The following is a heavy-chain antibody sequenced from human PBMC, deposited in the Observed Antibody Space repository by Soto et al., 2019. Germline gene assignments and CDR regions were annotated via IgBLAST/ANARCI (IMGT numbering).Heavy chain of an antibody. CDR3: ARGRASGSYYLLDY. J-gene: IGHJ4*02. D-gene: IGHD3-10*01. V-gene: IGHV1-8*01. Sequence: ASVKVSCKASGDTFTTYDINWVRQATGHGLEWMGWINPNSGNIGYAQRFQGRVTMTRDTAIRTAYMEVSSLRSDDTAVYYCARGRASGSYYLLDYWGQGTLVTVPS. CDR2: INPNSGNI. CDR1: GDTFTTYD.